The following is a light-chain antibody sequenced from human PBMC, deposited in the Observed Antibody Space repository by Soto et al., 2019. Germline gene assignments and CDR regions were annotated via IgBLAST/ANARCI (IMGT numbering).Light chain of an antibody. CDR3: QQYNNWPPVT. CDR2: GAS. CDR1: QSVSSN. J-gene: IGKJ2*01. Sequence: EIVMTQSPVTLSVSPGEGATLSCRASQSVSSNLAWYQQKPGQAPRLLIYGASTRATGIPARFSGSGSGTEFTHTSNSLQSEDFADYYCQQYNNWPPVTFGQGTKLEIK. V-gene: IGKV3-15*01.